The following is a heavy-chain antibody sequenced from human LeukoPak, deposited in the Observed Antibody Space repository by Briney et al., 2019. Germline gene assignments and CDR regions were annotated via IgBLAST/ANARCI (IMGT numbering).Heavy chain of an antibody. CDR1: GFTFSSYW. J-gene: IGHJ4*02. D-gene: IGHD2-2*02. V-gene: IGHV3-7*01. CDR3: ARIGSYCSSTSCYMGNYFDY. Sequence: GGSLRLSCAASGFTFSSYWMSWVRQAPGKGLEWVANIKQDGSEKYYVDSVKGRFTISRDNAKNSLYLQMNSLRAEDTAVYYCARIGSYCSSTSCYMGNYFDYWGQGTLVTVSS. CDR2: IKQDGSEK.